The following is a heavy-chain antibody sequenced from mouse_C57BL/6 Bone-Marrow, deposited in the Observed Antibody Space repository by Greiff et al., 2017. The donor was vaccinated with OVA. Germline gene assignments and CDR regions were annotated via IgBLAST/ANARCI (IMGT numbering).Heavy chain of an antibody. V-gene: IGHV1-74*01. J-gene: IGHJ1*03. CDR1: GYTFTSYW. Sequence: QVQLQQPGAELVKPGASVKVSCKASGYTFTSYWMHWVKQRPGQGLEWIGRIHPSDSDTNYNQKFKGKATLTVAKSSSTAYMQLSSLTSEDSAVYYCVPLYYDYEYWYFDVWGTGTSVTFSS. CDR2: IHPSDSDT. CDR3: VPLYYDYEYWYFDV. D-gene: IGHD2-4*01.